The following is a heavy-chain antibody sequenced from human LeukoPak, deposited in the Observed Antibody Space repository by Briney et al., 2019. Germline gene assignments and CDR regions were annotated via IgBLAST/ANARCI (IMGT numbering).Heavy chain of an antibody. CDR3: ARAPYCGGDCFALTH. Sequence: SQTLSLTCTVSGGFISSGSYYWSWIRQPAGKGLEWIGRIYTSGSTNYNPSLKSRVTISVDTSKNQFSLKLSSVTAADTAVYYCARAPYCGGDCFALTHWGQGTLVTVSS. D-gene: IGHD2-21*02. CDR1: GGFISSGSYY. CDR2: IYTSGST. J-gene: IGHJ4*02. V-gene: IGHV4-61*02.